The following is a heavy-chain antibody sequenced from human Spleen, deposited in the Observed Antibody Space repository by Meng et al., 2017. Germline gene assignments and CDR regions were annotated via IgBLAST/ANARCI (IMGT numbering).Heavy chain of an antibody. J-gene: IGHJ5*02. CDR1: ASTFTGYY. CDR2: INPNSGGT. CDR3: ARDPAIAAAGTGRSGWFNP. V-gene: IGHV1-2*02. D-gene: IGHD6-13*01. Sequence: VERLQCGSGVQRPGASVNVPSKAYASTFTGYYWDWGRQAHGQGLEWMGWINPNSGGTNYAQKFQGRVTMTRDTSISTAYMELSRLRSDDTAVYYCARDPAIAAAGTGRSGWFNPWGQGTLVTVSS.